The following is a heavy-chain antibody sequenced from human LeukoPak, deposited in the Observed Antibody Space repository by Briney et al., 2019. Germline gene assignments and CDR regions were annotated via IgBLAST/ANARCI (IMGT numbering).Heavy chain of an antibody. Sequence: QPGGSLRLSCAASGFTFSSYAMSWVRQAPGKGLEWVSAISGSGGSTYYADSVKGRFTISRDNSKNTLYLQMNSLRAEDTAVYYCAKDLSGTEPWYYGMDVWGQGTTVTVSS. CDR1: GFTFSSYA. D-gene: IGHD1-1*01. CDR3: AKDLSGTEPWYYGMDV. J-gene: IGHJ6*02. V-gene: IGHV3-23*01. CDR2: ISGSGGST.